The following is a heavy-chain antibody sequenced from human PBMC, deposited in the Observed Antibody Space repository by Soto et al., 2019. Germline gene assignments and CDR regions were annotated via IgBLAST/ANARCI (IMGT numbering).Heavy chain of an antibody. D-gene: IGHD3-9*01. CDR3: AKGSHYDILTAYHAFDY. J-gene: IGHJ4*02. Sequence: PGGSLRLSCATSGFTFDDYAMHWVRQAPGKGLEWVSGISWNSGSIGYADSVKGRLTISRDNSKNTLYLQMNSLRAEDTALYYCAKGSHYDILTAYHAFDYWGPGTLVTVS. CDR1: GFTFDDYA. V-gene: IGHV3-9*01. CDR2: ISWNSGSI.